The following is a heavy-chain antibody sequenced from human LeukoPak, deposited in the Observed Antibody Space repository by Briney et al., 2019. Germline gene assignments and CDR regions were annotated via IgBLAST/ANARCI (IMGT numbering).Heavy chain of an antibody. CDR2: IYYSGST. CDR1: GGSISSYY. D-gene: IGHD3-3*01. Sequence: SSETLSLTCTVSGGSISSYYWSWIRQPPGKGLEWIGYIYYSGSTNYNPSLKSRVRISVDPSKTQFSLKLSSVTAADTAVYYCARDRGSKGYDFWSGYYSHDAFDIWGQGTMVTVSS. CDR3: ARDRGSKGYDFWSGYYSHDAFDI. V-gene: IGHV4-59*01. J-gene: IGHJ3*02.